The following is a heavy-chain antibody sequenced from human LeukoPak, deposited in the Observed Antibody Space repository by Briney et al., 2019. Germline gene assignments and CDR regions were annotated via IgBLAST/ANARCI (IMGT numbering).Heavy chain of an antibody. V-gene: IGHV3-48*03. D-gene: IGHD2-21*01. J-gene: IGHJ4*02. Sequence: PGGSLRLSCAASGFTLSSYEMNWVRQAPGKGLEWVSYISSGSTDIQYADSVKGRFTISRDNAKNSLYLQMNSLRAEDAAVYYCARAVSPTDCYNLRCYFCDKWGQGTLVTVPS. CDR3: ARAVSPTDCYNLRCYFCDK. CDR1: GFTLSSYE. CDR2: ISSGSTDI.